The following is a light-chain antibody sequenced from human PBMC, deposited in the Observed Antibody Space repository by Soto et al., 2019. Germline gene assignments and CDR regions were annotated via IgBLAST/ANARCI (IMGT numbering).Light chain of an antibody. J-gene: IGLJ1*01. CDR2: EGN. Sequence: QSALTQPASVSGSPGQSITISCTGTSSDVGRYDSVSWYQHHPGKAPKLMIYEGNRRPSGVSDRFSGSKSGDTASLAVSGLQAEDEADYYCCSYGGGNTFVFGTGTKLTVL. CDR3: CSYGGGNTFV. CDR1: SSDVGRYDS. V-gene: IGLV2-23*01.